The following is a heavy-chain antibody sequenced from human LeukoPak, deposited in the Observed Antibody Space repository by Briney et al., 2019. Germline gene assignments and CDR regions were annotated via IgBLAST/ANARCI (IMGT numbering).Heavy chain of an antibody. CDR3: ARDSSGWYYAFDI. V-gene: IGHV4-59*01. Sequence: PSETLSLTCTVSGGSISSYYWSWIRQPPGKGLEWTGYIYYSGSTNYNPSLKSRVTISVDTSKNQFSLKLSSVTAADTAVYYCARDSSGWYYAFDIWGQGTMVTVSS. CDR2: IYYSGST. CDR1: GGSISSYY. J-gene: IGHJ3*02. D-gene: IGHD6-19*01.